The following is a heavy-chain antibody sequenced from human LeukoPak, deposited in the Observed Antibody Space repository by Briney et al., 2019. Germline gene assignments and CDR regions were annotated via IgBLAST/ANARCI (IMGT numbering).Heavy chain of an antibody. CDR1: GGSFSGYY. CDR2: INHSGST. Sequence: PSETLSLTCAVYGGSFSGYYWSWIRQPPGKGLEWIGEINHSGSTNYNPSLKSRVTISVDTSKNQFSLKLSSVTAADTAVYYCARADVTGPWSYYYYYMDVWGKGTTVTISS. V-gene: IGHV4-34*01. CDR3: ARADVTGPWSYYYYYMDV. D-gene: IGHD2-8*02. J-gene: IGHJ6*03.